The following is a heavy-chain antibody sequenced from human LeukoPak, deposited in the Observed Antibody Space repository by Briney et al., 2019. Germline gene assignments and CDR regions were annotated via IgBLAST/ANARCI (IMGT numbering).Heavy chain of an antibody. Sequence: GASVKVSCKVSGYTLTELSMHWVRQAPGKGLEWMGGFHPEDGETIYAQKFQGRVTMTEDTSTDTAYMELSSLRSEDTAVYYCATQDRGYYYYGMDVWGQGTTVTVSS. V-gene: IGHV1-24*01. CDR2: FHPEDGET. D-gene: IGHD3-10*01. CDR3: ATQDRGYYYYGMDV. J-gene: IGHJ6*02. CDR1: GYTLTELS.